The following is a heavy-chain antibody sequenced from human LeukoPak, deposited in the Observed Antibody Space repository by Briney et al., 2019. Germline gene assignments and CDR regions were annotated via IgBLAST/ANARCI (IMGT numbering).Heavy chain of an antibody. J-gene: IGHJ6*03. Sequence: SETLSLTCTVSGGSISSSSYYWGWIRQSPGKGLEWIGSIYYGGSIYYNPSLKNRVTISVDTSKNQFSLKLSSVTAADTAVYYCARVRLPNYYYYYYMDVWGKGTTVTVSS. CDR1: GGSISSSSYY. CDR3: ARVRLPNYYYYYYMDV. V-gene: IGHV4-39*07. CDR2: IYYGGSI. D-gene: IGHD2-15*01.